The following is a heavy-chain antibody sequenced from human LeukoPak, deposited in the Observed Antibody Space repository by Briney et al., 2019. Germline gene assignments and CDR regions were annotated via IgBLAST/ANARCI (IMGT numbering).Heavy chain of an antibody. V-gene: IGHV3-7*04. CDR3: ARDLYASGSYDY. J-gene: IGHJ4*02. D-gene: IGHD3-10*01. CDR1: GFTFSHYW. CDR2: IKQDGSEK. Sequence: GGSLRLSCAASGFTFSHYWMSWVRQAPGKGLEWVANIKQDGSEKNYVDSVKGRFTISRDNAKNSLYLQMNILRAEDTAVYYCARDLYASGSYDYGGQGTLVTVSS.